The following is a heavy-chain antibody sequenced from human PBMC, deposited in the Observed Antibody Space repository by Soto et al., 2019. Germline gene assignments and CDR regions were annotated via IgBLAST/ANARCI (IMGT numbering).Heavy chain of an antibody. CDR2: INGNGSNR. CDR3: ASDPYGLDV. CDR1: GFTFSSYW. J-gene: IGHJ6*02. V-gene: IGHV3-74*01. Sequence: EVQLVESGGGLVQPGGSLRLSCAASGFTFSSYWMHWVRQGPGKGLVWVSRINGNGSNRSYADSVKGRFTISRDNAKNTLYLQMNSLRAEDTAVYYCASDPYGLDVWGQGTTVTVSS.